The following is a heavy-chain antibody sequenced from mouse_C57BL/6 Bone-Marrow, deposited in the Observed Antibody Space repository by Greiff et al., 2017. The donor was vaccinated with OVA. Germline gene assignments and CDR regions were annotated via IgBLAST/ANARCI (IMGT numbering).Heavy chain of an antibody. J-gene: IGHJ3*01. CDR2: ISNLAYSI. Sequence: DVQLVESGGGLVQPGGSLKLSCAASGFTFSDYGMAWVRQAPRKGPEWVAFISNLAYSIYYADTVTGRFTISRENAKNTLYLEMSSLRSEDTAMYYCARQGGVYYDYGGFAYWGQGTLVTVSA. CDR3: ARQGGVYYDYGGFAY. V-gene: IGHV5-15*01. CDR1: GFTFSDYG. D-gene: IGHD2-4*01.